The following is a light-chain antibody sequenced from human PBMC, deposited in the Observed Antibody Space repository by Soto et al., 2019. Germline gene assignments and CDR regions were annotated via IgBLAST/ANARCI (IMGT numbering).Light chain of an antibody. Sequence: QSALTQPPSASGSPGQSVTISCTGTSSDFGGYNYVSWYQQHPGKAPKLMIYEVSKRPSGVPDRFSGSKSGNTASLTVSGLQAEEEADYYCSSYAGSNPLYVCGTGTKVTVL. CDR1: SSDFGGYNY. V-gene: IGLV2-8*01. J-gene: IGLJ1*01. CDR3: SSYAGSNPLYV. CDR2: EVS.